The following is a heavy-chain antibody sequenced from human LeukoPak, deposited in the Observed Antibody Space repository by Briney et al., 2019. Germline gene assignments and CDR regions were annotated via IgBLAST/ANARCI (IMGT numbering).Heavy chain of an antibody. CDR3: ARDSAGNDY. Sequence: GGSLRLSCAASGFTFSTYWMSWVRQAPGKGLEWVANIKQDGSEKYYVDSVKGRLTIARDNAKNSLYLQMNSLRAEDTAMYYCARDSAGNDYWGQGTLVTVSS. D-gene: IGHD6-13*01. V-gene: IGHV3-7*01. J-gene: IGHJ4*02. CDR1: GFTFSTYW. CDR2: IKQDGSEK.